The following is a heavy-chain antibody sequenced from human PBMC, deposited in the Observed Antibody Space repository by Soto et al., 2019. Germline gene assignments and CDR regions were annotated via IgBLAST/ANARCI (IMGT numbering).Heavy chain of an antibody. CDR3: ARADYYDGSGFYYDY. CDR1: GYIFANHY. D-gene: IGHD3-22*01. Sequence: QVQLVQSGAEVKKPGASMKVSCKASGYIFANHYIHWERQAPGQGLEWMGIINPSGGSTNYLQKFQGRVTMRRDTSTSTVYMELSSLRSEDTAVYFCARADYYDGSGFYYDYWGQGTLVTVSS. CDR2: INPSGGST. V-gene: IGHV1-46*01. J-gene: IGHJ4*02.